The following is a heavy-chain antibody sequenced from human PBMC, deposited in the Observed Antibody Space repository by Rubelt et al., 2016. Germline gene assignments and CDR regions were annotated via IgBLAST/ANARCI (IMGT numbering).Heavy chain of an antibody. CDR1: GGSFGDNY. J-gene: IGHJ2*01. CDR3: ARPNTDSTLWYFDL. V-gene: IGHV4-34*11. D-gene: IGHD3-3*02. Sequence: QVQLQQWGAGLLKPSETLSLICAVYGGSFGDNYWSWIRQPPGKGLEWIGYIYYTGRPTYNTSLKSRVTISVDTSNNQFSLRLDSVTAADTAVYYCARPNTDSTLWYFDLWGRGTLVTVSS. CDR2: IYYTGRP.